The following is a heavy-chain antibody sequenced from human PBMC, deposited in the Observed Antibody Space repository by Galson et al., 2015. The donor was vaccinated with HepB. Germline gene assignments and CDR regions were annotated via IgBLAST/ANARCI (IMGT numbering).Heavy chain of an antibody. CDR3: ARGVLDY. J-gene: IGHJ4*02. CDR1: GFTFSGHW. V-gene: IGHV3-74*01. CDR2: INSDGSSS. Sequence: SLRLSCAASGFTFSGHWMHWVRQAPGKGLIWVSRINSDGSSSSYADYVKGRFTISRDNAKNSLYLQLNSLRVEDTAVYYCARGVLDYWGQGTLVTVSS.